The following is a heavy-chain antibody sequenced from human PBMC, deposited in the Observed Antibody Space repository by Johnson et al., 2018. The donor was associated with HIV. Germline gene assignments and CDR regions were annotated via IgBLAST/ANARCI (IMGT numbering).Heavy chain of an antibody. CDR1: GFTFSSYG. J-gene: IGHJ3*02. CDR2: ISYDGSNK. V-gene: IGHV3-30*03. CDR3: ARERRAGVKGAFDI. Sequence: QVQLVESGGGVVQPGRSLRLSCAASGFTFSSYGMHWVRQAPGKGLEWVAVISYDGSNKYYADSVKGRFTISRDNSKNTLYLQMNSLRDEDTAVYYCARERRAGVKGAFDIWGQGTMVTVSS. D-gene: IGHD2-21*01.